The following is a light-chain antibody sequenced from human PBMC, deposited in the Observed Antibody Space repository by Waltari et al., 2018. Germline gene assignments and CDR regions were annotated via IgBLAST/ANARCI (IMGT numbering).Light chain of an antibody. V-gene: IGLV2-23*01. Sequence: QSALTPPASVSGSPGQAITISCTGTRSDVGSYNLVSWYQQHPGKAPKLMIYEGSKRPSGVSNRFSGSKSGNTASLTISGLQAEDEADYYCCSYAGSSTFYVFGTGTKVTVL. CDR1: RSDVGSYNL. CDR3: CSYAGSSTFYV. CDR2: EGS. J-gene: IGLJ1*01.